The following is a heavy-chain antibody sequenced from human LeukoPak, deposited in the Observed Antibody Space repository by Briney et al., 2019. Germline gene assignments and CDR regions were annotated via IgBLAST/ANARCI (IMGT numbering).Heavy chain of an antibody. CDR3: ARDNGGRAMAYYYYYYMDV. CDR2: MNPNSGNT. Sequence: GTSVKVSCKASGFTFTSSAMQWVRQARGQRLEWMGWMNPNSGNTGYAQKFQGRVTMTRNTSISTAYMELSSLRTEDTAVYYCARDNGGRAMAYYYYYYMDVWGKGTTVTISS. CDR1: GFTFTSSA. J-gene: IGHJ6*03. D-gene: IGHD2-15*01. V-gene: IGHV1-8*02.